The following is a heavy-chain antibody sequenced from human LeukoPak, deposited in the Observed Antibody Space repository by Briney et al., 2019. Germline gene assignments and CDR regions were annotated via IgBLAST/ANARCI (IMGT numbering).Heavy chain of an antibody. CDR3: ARDHGSQDSGAWYVFDY. CDR2: INHLGHT. D-gene: IGHD6-19*01. CDR1: GFTFNHYA. V-gene: IGHV3-23*01. Sequence: PGGSLRHSCEACGFTFNHYAMSWVRQAPGKGLEWVSGINHLGHTFYADSVKGRFTISRDNSQNTLFLQMNCLRADDTAEYFCARDHGSQDSGAWYVFDYWGRGTLVTVSS. J-gene: IGHJ4*02.